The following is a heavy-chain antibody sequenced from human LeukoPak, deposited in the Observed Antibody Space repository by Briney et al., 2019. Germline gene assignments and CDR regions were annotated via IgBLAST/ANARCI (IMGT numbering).Heavy chain of an antibody. CDR2: ITSSSSYI. V-gene: IGHV3-21*01. CDR3: ARDTSAERGQQLAN. J-gene: IGHJ4*02. Sequence: GGSLRLSCAASGFTFSTYSMNWVRQAPGKGLEWVSSITSSSSYIYYADSVKGRFTISRDNAKNSLYLQMNSLRVDDTAVYYCARDTSAERGQQLANWGQGTLATVTS. D-gene: IGHD6-13*01. CDR1: GFTFSTYS.